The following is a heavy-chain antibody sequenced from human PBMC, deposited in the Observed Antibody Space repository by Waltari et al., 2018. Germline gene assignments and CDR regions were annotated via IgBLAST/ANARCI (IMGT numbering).Heavy chain of an antibody. D-gene: IGHD2-2*01. Sequence: QVQLVQSGAEVKKPGASVTVSCKASGYTFTGNYMHWVRQAPGQGLEWMGWINPNSGGTNYAQKFQGRVTMTRDTSISTAYMELSRLRSDDTAVYYCARSRYCSSTSCRRHFDYWGQGTLVTVSS. CDR1: GYTFTGNY. J-gene: IGHJ4*02. CDR3: ARSRYCSSTSCRRHFDY. CDR2: INPNSGGT. V-gene: IGHV1-2*02.